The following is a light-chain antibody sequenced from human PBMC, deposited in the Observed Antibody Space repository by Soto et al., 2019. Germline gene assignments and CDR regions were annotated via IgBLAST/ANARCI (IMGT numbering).Light chain of an antibody. CDR1: QSISTR. CDR3: QQYKTWSRT. CDR2: SAS. Sequence: DIEMTQSPSTLSASVGERATLSCRASQSISTRLAWYQQKPGQAPKLLIYSASSLASGIPARFRGSGSGTEFTLTISILQSEDFAVYYCQQYKTWSRTFGQGTKVEIK. V-gene: IGKV3D-15*03. J-gene: IGKJ1*01.